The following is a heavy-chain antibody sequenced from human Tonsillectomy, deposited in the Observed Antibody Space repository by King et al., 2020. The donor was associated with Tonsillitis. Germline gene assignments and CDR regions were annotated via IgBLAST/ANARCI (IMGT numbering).Heavy chain of an antibody. Sequence: VQLVESGGGVVQPGRFLRLSCAASGFTFSSYPMHWVRQAPGKGLEWVAVISYDGSNKYYADSVKGRFTISRDNSKNTLFLQMSSLRAEDTAVYYCARESLASEDSSSWYEPFDSWGQGTLVRVSS. CDR3: ARESLASEDSSSWYEPFDS. CDR2: ISYDGSNK. V-gene: IGHV3-30*14. CDR1: GFTFSSYP. J-gene: IGHJ4*02. D-gene: IGHD6-13*01.